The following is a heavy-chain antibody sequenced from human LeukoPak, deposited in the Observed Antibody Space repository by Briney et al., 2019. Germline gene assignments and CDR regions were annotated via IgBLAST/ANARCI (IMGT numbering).Heavy chain of an antibody. Sequence: GGSLKLSCAASGFTFSTYSMNWVRQAPGKGLEWVASISDRGTYIYYADSVKGRFTISRDNAKNSLYLQMNSLRAEDTAVYYCANHLACGSTSCPPFDSWGQGTLVTVSS. CDR3: ANHLACGSTSCPPFDS. CDR1: GFTFSTYS. J-gene: IGHJ4*02. D-gene: IGHD2-2*01. V-gene: IGHV3-21*01. CDR2: ISDRGTYI.